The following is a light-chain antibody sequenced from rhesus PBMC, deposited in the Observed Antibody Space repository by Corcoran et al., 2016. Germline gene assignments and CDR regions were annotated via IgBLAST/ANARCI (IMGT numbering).Light chain of an antibody. CDR3: RQHSNWPLT. Sequence: EIVMTQSPATLSLSPGERATLSCRASQSVISSLAWYQQKPGQAPRLLIYGASSRATGIPDRVSGSGSGTDFALTISSLEPEEFAVYDSRQHSNWPLTFGGGTKVEL. CDR2: GAS. CDR1: QSVISS. V-gene: IGKV3-24*01. J-gene: IGKJ4*01.